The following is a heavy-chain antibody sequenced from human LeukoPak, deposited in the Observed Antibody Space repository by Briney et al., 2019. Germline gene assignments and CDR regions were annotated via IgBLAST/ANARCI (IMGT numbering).Heavy chain of an antibody. CDR2: ISYDGSNK. J-gene: IGHJ4*02. V-gene: IGHV3-30*03. D-gene: IGHD4-17*01. CDR1: GFTFSSYG. CDR3: ATTILDYGDSEFDY. Sequence: PGGSLRLSCAASGFTFSSYGMHWVRQAPGKGLEWVAVISYDGSNKYYADSVKGRFTISRDNSKNTLYLQMNSLRAEDTAVYYCATTILDYGDSEFDYWGQGTLVTVSS.